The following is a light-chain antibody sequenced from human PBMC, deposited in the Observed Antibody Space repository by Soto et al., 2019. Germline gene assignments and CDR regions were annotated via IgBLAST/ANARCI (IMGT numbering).Light chain of an antibody. CDR1: QSVSSY. CDR3: QQRSNWLLT. CDR2: DTS. Sequence: EIVLTQSPATLSLSPGERATLSCRASQSVSSYLAWYQQKPGQAPRLLIYDTSNSATGIPARFSGSGSGTDFTLTISSLEPEDFAVYYCQQRSNWLLTFGGGTKVEI. J-gene: IGKJ4*01. V-gene: IGKV3-11*01.